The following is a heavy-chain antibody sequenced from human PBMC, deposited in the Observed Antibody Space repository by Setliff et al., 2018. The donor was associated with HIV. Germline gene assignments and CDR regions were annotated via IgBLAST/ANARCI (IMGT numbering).Heavy chain of an antibody. D-gene: IGHD3-16*01. CDR2: ISNDETTT. J-gene: IGHJ4*02. CDR1: GFTFTSYW. Sequence: PGGSLRLSCVASGFTFTSYWMHWVRQVPGKGPVWVSCISNDETTTNYADSVKGRFTVSRDNAKNTVYLQMNSLRAEDTAVYYCVRGPIHGGFDFWGQGARVTVSS. CDR3: VRGPIHGGFDF. V-gene: IGHV3-74*01.